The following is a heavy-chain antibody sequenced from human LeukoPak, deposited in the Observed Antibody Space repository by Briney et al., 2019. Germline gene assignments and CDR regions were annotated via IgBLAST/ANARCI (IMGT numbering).Heavy chain of an antibody. CDR2: ISGSGGST. Sequence: PGGSLRLSCAASGFTFSSYAMSWGRQAPGKGLERVSAISGSGGSTYYADSVKGRFTISRDNSKNTLYLQMNSLRAEDTAVYYCAKFLPTHIVVANYYFDYWGQGTLVTVSS. D-gene: IGHD2-21*01. CDR1: GFTFSSYA. J-gene: IGHJ4*02. V-gene: IGHV3-23*01. CDR3: AKFLPTHIVVANYYFDY.